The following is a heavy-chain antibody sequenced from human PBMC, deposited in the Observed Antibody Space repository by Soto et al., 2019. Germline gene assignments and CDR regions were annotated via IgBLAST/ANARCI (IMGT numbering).Heavy chain of an antibody. CDR2: IYGTGNT. J-gene: IGHJ6*02. V-gene: IGHV4-39*01. D-gene: IGHD6-13*01. Sequence: QLQLQESGPGLVKPSETLSLSCTVSGGSITSSFYWGWIRQPPGKGLEWIGSIYGTGNTYYNPSLXXRVTISADPSKTQFSLNLISVTAADTAVYYCRSSSRYSTDVWGQGATVTVSS. CDR3: RSSSRYSTDV. CDR1: GGSITSSFY.